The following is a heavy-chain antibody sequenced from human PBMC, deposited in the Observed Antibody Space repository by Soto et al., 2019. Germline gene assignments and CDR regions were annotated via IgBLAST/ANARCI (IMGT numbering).Heavy chain of an antibody. J-gene: IGHJ4*02. CDR2: MNPNSGNT. D-gene: IGHD4-17*01. Sequence: VKVSCKASGYTFTSYAMHWVRQAPGQRLEWMGWMNPNSGNTGYAQKFQGRVTMTRNTSISTAYMELSSLRSEDTAVYYCARTLYGDNVDYWGQGTLVTVSS. CDR1: GYTFTSYA. V-gene: IGHV1-8*02. CDR3: ARTLYGDNVDY.